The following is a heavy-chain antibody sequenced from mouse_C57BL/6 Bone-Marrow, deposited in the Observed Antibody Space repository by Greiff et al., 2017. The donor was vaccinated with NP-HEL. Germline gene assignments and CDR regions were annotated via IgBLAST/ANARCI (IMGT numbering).Heavy chain of an antibody. D-gene: IGHD1-1*01. J-gene: IGHJ1*03. CDR1: GYTFTDHT. Sequence: QVQLKESDAELVKPGASVKISCKVSGYTFTDHTIHWMKQRPEQGLEWIGYIYPRDGSTKYNEKFKGKATLTADKSSSTAYMQLNSLTSEYSAVYFCARWVLDGSSYDGYFDVWGTGTTVTVSS. V-gene: IGHV1-78*01. CDR2: IYPRDGST. CDR3: ARWVLDGSSYDGYFDV.